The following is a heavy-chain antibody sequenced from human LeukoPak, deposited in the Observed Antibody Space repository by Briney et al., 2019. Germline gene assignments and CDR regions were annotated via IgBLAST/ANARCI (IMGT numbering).Heavy chain of an antibody. CDR3: AIATPPIDYDILTGSDAFDI. CDR2: IYTSGST. V-gene: IGHV4-4*07. CDR1: GGSISSYY. D-gene: IGHD3-9*01. Sequence: KPSETLSLTCTVSGGSISSYYWSWIRQPAGKGLEWIGRIYTSGSTNYNPSLKSRVTMSVDTFKNQFSLKLSSVTAADTAVYYCAIATPPIDYDILTGSDAFDIWGQGTMVTVSS. J-gene: IGHJ3*02.